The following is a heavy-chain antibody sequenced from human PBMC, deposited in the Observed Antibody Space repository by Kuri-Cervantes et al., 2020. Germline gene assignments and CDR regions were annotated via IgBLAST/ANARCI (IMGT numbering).Heavy chain of an antibody. CDR3: ARGRLGTYYYYYGMDV. D-gene: IGHD7-27*01. V-gene: IGHV4-30-4*01. CDR1: GGSISSGDYY. Sequence: LRLSCTVSGGSISSGDYYWSWIRQPPGKGLEWIGYIYYSGSTYYNPSLKSRVTISVDTSKNQFSLKLSSVTAADTAVYDCARGRLGTYYYYYGMDVWGQGTTVTVSS. CDR2: IYYSGST. J-gene: IGHJ6*02.